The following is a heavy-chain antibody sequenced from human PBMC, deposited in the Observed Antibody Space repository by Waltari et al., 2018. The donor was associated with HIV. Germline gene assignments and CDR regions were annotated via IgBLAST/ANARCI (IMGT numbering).Heavy chain of an antibody. V-gene: IGHV1-8*01. D-gene: IGHD3-3*01. J-gene: IGHJ4*02. CDR3: AANVLRFLEWPSDY. CDR1: GYTFTSYD. Sequence: QVQLVQSGAEVKKPGASVKVSCKSSGYTFTSYDINWVRQATGQGLEGMGWMSPNRGNTGYAQKFQGRVTMTRNTSISTAYMERSSLRSEDTSVYYCAANVLRFLEWPSDYWGQGTLVTVSS. CDR2: MSPNRGNT.